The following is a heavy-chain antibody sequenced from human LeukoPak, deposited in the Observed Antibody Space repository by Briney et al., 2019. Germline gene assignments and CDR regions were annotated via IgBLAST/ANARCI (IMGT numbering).Heavy chain of an antibody. V-gene: IGHV3-30*02. Sequence: GGSLRLSCAASGFTFSSYGMHWVRQAPGKGLEWVAFIRYDGSNKYYADPVKGRFTISRDNSKNTLYLQMNSLRAEDTAVYYCAKGGPSSFSVYYYYYMDVWGKGTTVTVSS. CDR2: IRYDGSNK. J-gene: IGHJ6*03. CDR1: GFTFSSYG. CDR3: AKGGPSSFSVYYYYYMDV. D-gene: IGHD6-13*01.